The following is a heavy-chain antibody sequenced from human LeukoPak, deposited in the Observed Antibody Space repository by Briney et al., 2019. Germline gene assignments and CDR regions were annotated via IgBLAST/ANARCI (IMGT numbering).Heavy chain of an antibody. CDR3: ARSPSGYGKNGYGMDV. CDR2: ISSSSSYI. CDR1: GFTFSSYS. V-gene: IGHV3-21*01. D-gene: IGHD5-12*01. Sequence: GGSLRLSCAASGFTFSSYSMNWVRQAPGKGLEWVSSISSSSSYIYYADSVKGRFTISRDNAKNSLYLQMNSLRAEDTAVYYCARSPSGYGKNGYGMDVWGQGTTVTVSS. J-gene: IGHJ6*02.